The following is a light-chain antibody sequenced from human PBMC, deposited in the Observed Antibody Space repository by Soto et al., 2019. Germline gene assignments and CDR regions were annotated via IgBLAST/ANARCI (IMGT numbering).Light chain of an antibody. CDR3: SSYTSGSTPYV. Sequence: SVLTQPASVSGSPGQSITISSPGTSSDVGAYDYVSWYQQYPGKAPKLMIYDVTDRPSGVSDRFFGSKSGNTASLTISGLQAEDEADYYCSSYTSGSTPYVFGTGTKVTVL. J-gene: IGLJ1*01. CDR1: SSDVGAYDY. CDR2: DVT. V-gene: IGLV2-14*03.